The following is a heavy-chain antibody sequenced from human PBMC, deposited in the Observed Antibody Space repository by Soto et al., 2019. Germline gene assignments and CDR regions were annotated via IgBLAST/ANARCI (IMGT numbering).Heavy chain of an antibody. J-gene: IGHJ6*02. D-gene: IGHD2-15*01. CDR3: ARERRVVVAATLTNGMDV. CDR1: GGSISSYY. V-gene: IGHV4-59*12. Sequence: SETLSLTCTVSGGSISSYYWSWIRQPPGKGLEWIGYIYYSGSTNYNPSLKSRVTISVDTSKNQFSLKLSSVTAADTAVYYCARERRVVVAATLTNGMDVWGQGTTVTVSS. CDR2: IYYSGST.